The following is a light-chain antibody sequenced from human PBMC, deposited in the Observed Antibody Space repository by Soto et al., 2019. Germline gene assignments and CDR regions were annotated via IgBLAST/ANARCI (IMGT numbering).Light chain of an antibody. V-gene: IGKV3-20*01. CDR3: QQYGSSPPIT. CDR2: GAS. CDR1: HSVSSSY. Sequence: EIVLTQSPGTLSLSPGERAPLSCRASHSVSSSYLAWYQQKPGQAPRLLIYGASSRATGIPDRFSGSGSGTDFTLTISRLEPEDFAVYYCQQYGSSPPITFGQGTRLEIK. J-gene: IGKJ5*01.